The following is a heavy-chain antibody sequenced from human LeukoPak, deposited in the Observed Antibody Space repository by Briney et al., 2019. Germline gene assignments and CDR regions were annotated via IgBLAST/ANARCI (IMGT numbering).Heavy chain of an antibody. D-gene: IGHD6-19*01. V-gene: IGHV3-11*06. CDR2: ISSSSSYT. CDR1: GFTFSDYY. J-gene: IGHJ4*02. Sequence: PGGSLRLSCAASGFTFSDYYMSCIRQAPGKGLEWVSYISSSSSYTNYADSVKGRFTISRDNAKNSLYLQMNSLRAEDTAVYYCARDRGSGWYLYYFDYWGQGTLVTVSS. CDR3: ARDRGSGWYLYYFDY.